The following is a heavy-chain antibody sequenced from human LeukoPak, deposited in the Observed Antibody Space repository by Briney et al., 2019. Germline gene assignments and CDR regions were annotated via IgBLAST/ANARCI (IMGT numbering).Heavy chain of an antibody. Sequence: GGSLRLSCAASGFTFSGFGMHWVRQAPGKGLEWVAYIHTDQTIQYYADSVKGRFTISRDNSKNTLYLQMNSLRAEDTAVYYCAKDRGFGELFGFDYWGQGTLVAVSS. CDR2: IHTDQTIQ. CDR1: GFTFSGFG. CDR3: AKDRGFGELFGFDY. V-gene: IGHV3-30*02. J-gene: IGHJ4*02. D-gene: IGHD3-10*01.